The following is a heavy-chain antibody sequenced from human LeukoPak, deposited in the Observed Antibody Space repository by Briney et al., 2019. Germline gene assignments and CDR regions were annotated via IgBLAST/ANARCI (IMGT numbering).Heavy chain of an antibody. CDR3: ARSTMVRGGGHT. CDR2: MNPNSGNT. J-gene: IGHJ5*02. D-gene: IGHD3-10*01. CDR1: GYTFTSYD. V-gene: IGHV1-8*02. Sequence: ASVKVSCKASGYTFTSYDINWVRQATGQGLEWMGWMNPNSGNTGYAQKFQGRVTMTRNTSISTAYMELSSLRSEDTAVYYCARSTMVRGGGHTWGQGTLVTVSS.